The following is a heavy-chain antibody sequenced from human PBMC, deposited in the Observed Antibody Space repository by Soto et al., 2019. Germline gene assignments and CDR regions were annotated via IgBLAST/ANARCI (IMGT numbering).Heavy chain of an antibody. Sequence: SVKVSCKASGGTFSSYTISWVRQAPGQGLEWMGRIIPILGIANYAQKLQGRVTITADKSTSTAYMELSSLRSEDTAVYYCARGAARQDYYYYYMDVWGKGTTVTVSS. CDR2: IIPILGIA. CDR1: GGTFSSYT. V-gene: IGHV1-69*02. J-gene: IGHJ6*03. D-gene: IGHD6-6*01. CDR3: ARGAARQDYYYYYMDV.